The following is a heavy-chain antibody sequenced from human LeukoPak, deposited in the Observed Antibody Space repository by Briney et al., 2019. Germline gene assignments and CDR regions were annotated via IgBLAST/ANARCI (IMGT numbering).Heavy chain of an antibody. CDR2: ISGSGGTT. V-gene: IGHV3-23*01. CDR3: AKDPSDFLVDC. CDR1: GFTFYTYA. Sequence: GGSLRLSCAASGFTFYTYAMNWVRQAPGKGLQWVAAISGSGGTTYYADSVKGRSTISRDNSKNTVYLQLSSLRAEDTAVYYCAKDPSDFLVDCWGQGTLVTVSS. D-gene: IGHD2-21*02. J-gene: IGHJ4*02.